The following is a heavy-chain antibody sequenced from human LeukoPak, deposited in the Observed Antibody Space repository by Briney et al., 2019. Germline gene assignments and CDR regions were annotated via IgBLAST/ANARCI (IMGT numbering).Heavy chain of an antibody. D-gene: IGHD6-19*01. CDR1: GGSISSYS. CDR3: ARWDDSAWGFGN. CDR2: ISHSGTT. Sequence: KLRETLSLTCIVSGGSISSYSWNWIRQSPGKGLEWVGYISHSGTTSYNSSLKSRVTISVDTSKNQLSLKLTSVTAADTAVYYCARWDDSAWGFGNWGPGTLVTVSS. J-gene: IGHJ4*02. V-gene: IGHV4-59*08.